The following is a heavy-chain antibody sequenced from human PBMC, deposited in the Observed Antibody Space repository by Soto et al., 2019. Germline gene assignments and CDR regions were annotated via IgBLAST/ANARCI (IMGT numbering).Heavy chain of an antibody. CDR1: GGSISSSSYY. J-gene: IGHJ4*02. CDR2: IYYSGST. Sequence: SETLSLTCTVSGGSISSSSYYWGWIRQPPGKGLEWIGSIYYSGSTYYNTSLKSRVTISVDTSKNQFSLKLSSVTAADTVVYFCARRVYDYVWGSSNSFDYWGQGTLVTVSS. V-gene: IGHV4-39*01. CDR3: ARRVYDYVWGSSNSFDY. D-gene: IGHD3-16*01.